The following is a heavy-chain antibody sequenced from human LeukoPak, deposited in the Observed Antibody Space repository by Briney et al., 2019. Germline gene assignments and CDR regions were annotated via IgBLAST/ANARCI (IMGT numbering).Heavy chain of an antibody. Sequence: GGSLRLSCAVSGFTVSSNYMSWVRQAPGKGLEWVSVIYSGGSTYYADSVKGRFTTSRDNSKNTLYLQMNSLRAEDTAVYYCARVWGAVADYYFDYWGQGTLVTVSS. CDR1: GFTVSSNY. V-gene: IGHV3-66*01. D-gene: IGHD6-19*01. CDR3: ARVWGAVADYYFDY. CDR2: IYSGGST. J-gene: IGHJ4*02.